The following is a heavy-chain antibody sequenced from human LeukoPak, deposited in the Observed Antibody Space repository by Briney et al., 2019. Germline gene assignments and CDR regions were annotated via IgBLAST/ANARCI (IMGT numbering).Heavy chain of an antibody. J-gene: IGHJ4*02. CDR2: ISGSGGST. Sequence: TGGSLRLSCAASGFTFSSYAMSWVRQAPGKGLEWVSAISGSGGSTYYADSVKGRFTISRDNSRNTLYLQMNSLRAEDTAVYYCAKSRSSGYSLFDYWGQGTLVTVSS. D-gene: IGHD3-22*01. CDR3: AKSRSSGYSLFDY. CDR1: GFTFSSYA. V-gene: IGHV3-23*01.